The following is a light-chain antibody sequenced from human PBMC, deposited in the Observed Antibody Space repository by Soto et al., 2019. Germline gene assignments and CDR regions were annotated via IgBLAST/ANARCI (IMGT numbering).Light chain of an antibody. J-gene: IGKJ3*01. Sequence: IQLTQSPSSLSASVGDRVTISCRASQGIANFLAWYQQKPGKDPKLLIYGASTLQSGVPSRFSGSGSGTDFTLTISSLQPADFATYYCQQLNSFPIPFGPGTKVDI. CDR1: QGIANF. CDR2: GAS. V-gene: IGKV1-9*01. CDR3: QQLNSFPIP.